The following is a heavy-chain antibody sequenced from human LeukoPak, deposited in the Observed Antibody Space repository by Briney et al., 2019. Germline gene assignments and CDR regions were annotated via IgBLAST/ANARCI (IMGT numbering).Heavy chain of an antibody. D-gene: IGHD6-13*01. CDR3: ARELIAAAVYFDS. V-gene: IGHV4-30-4*08. CDR2: IYYSGST. CDR1: GGSISSGGYY. Sequence: SQTLSLTCTVSGGSISSGGYYWSWIRQHPGKGLEWIGYIYYSGSTYYNPSLKSRVTMSIDTSKNQFSLKLTSVTAADTAVYYCARELIAAAVYFDSWGQGTLVTVSS. J-gene: IGHJ4*02.